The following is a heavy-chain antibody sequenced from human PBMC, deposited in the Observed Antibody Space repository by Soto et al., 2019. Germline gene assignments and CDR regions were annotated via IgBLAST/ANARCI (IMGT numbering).Heavy chain of an antibody. J-gene: IGHJ5*02. V-gene: IGHV3-23*01. Sequence: GGSLRLSCAASGFTFSSYAMSWVRQAPGKGLEWVSAISGSGGSTYYADSVKGRFTISRDNSKNTLYLQMNSLRAEDTAVYYCAKEFEVSAYGAYAFDPWGQGTLVTVSS. CDR2: ISGSGGST. CDR1: GFTFSSYA. CDR3: AKEFEVSAYGAYAFDP. D-gene: IGHD4-17*01.